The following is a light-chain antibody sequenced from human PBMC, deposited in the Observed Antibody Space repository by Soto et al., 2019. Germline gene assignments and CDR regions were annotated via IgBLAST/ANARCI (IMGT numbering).Light chain of an antibody. CDR3: QQSYSTPWT. V-gene: IGKV1-39*01. CDR1: QSISTS. CDR2: TSS. J-gene: IGKJ1*01. Sequence: DIQLTQSPSSLSASVGDRGTITCRASQSISTSLNWYQQKPGKAPNXMIFTSSNLESGVPSRFSGSGSGTDCTLTISSLQPEDVATYYCQQSYSTPWTFGQGTKVDIK.